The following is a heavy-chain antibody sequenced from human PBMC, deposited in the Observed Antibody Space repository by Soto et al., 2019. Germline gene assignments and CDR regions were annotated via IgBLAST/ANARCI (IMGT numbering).Heavy chain of an antibody. D-gene: IGHD2-2*01. Sequence: ASVKVSCKASGYTFTSYDINWVRQATGQGLEWMGWMNPNSGNTGYAQKFQGRVTMTRNTSISTAYMELSSLRSEDTAVYYCARGGDPSIVVVPAAMRDYYYMDVWGKGTTVTVSS. J-gene: IGHJ6*03. V-gene: IGHV1-8*01. CDR1: GYTFTSYD. CDR3: ARGGDPSIVVVPAAMRDYYYMDV. CDR2: MNPNSGNT.